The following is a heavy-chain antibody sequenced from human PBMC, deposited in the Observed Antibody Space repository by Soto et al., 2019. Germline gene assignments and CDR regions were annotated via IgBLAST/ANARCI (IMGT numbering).Heavy chain of an antibody. J-gene: IGHJ1*01. CDR2: INADGSFT. V-gene: IGHV3-74*01. CDR1: GFTFSSYW. D-gene: IGHD3-10*02. Sequence: EVQLVESGGGLVQPGGSLRLSCAASGFTFSSYWMHWVRQAPGKGLVWVSCINADGSFTSYADSVKGRFTISRGNAKNTLYLEMNSLRAEESAVYHCVNIFSGVPNWGPGTLVTVSS. CDR3: VNIFSGVPN.